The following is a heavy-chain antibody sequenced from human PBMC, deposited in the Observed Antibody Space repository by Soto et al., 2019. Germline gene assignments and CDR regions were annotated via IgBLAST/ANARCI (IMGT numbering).Heavy chain of an antibody. D-gene: IGHD3-9*01. CDR1: GFTFSSYW. Sequence: GGSLRLSCAASGFTFSSYWMSWVRQAPGKGLEWVANIKQDGSEKYYVDSVKGRFTISRDNAKNSLYLQMNSLRAEDTAVYYCARDKARYFDWFDYWGQGTLVTVSS. CDR2: IKQDGSEK. J-gene: IGHJ4*02. CDR3: ARDKARYFDWFDY. V-gene: IGHV3-7*01.